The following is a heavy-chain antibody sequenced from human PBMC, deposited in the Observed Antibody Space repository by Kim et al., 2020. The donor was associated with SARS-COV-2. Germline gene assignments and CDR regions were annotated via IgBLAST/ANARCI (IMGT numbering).Heavy chain of an antibody. CDR2: IYYSGST. CDR3: ARASAAGYYFDY. CDR1: GGSISSGGYY. Sequence: SETLSLTCTVSGGSISSGGYYWSWIRQHPGKGLEWIGYIYYSGSTYYNPSLKSRVTISVDTSKNQFSLKLSSVTAADTAVYYCARASAAGYYFDYWGQGTLVTVSS. J-gene: IGHJ4*02. D-gene: IGHD6-13*01. V-gene: IGHV4-31*03.